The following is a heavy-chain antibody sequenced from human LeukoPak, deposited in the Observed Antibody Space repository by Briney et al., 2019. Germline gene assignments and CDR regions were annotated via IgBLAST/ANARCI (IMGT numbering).Heavy chain of an antibody. J-gene: IGHJ6*03. D-gene: IGHD3-10*01. V-gene: IGHV4-39*01. CDR2: IYYSGST. CDR1: VGSISSSSYY. CDR3: ARQISGFDYYYMDV. Sequence: SETLSLTCIVSVGSISSSSYYWGWIRQPPGKGLEWIGSIYYSGSTYYNPSLKSRVTISVDTSKNQFSLKLSSVTAADTAVYYCARQISGFDYYYMDVWGKGTTVTISS.